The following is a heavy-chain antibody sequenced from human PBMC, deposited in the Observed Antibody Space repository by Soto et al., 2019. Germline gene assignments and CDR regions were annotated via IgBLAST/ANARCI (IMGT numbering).Heavy chain of an antibody. Sequence: EMQLLESGGGLVQPGGSLRLSCAASGFTFSSYAMSWVRQAPGKGLEWVSAISGSGGSTYYADSVKGRFTISRDNSKNTLYLQMNSLRAEDTAVYYCAKKGGFGELLFFYFDYWGQGTLVTVSS. CDR1: GFTFSSYA. CDR3: AKKGGFGELLFFYFDY. V-gene: IGHV3-23*01. J-gene: IGHJ4*02. CDR2: ISGSGGST. D-gene: IGHD3-10*01.